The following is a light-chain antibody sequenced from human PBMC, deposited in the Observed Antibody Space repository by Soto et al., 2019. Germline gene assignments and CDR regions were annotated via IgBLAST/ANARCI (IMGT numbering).Light chain of an antibody. Sequence: EIVMTQSPATLSVSLGERATLSCRASQSVSSSLAWYQQKPGQAPRLLIYGASTRATGIPARFSGSGSGTEFTLTISSLQPGDFAVYYCHQRSNWPPLTFGGGTKVDIK. J-gene: IGKJ4*01. V-gene: IGKV3-15*01. CDR1: QSVSSS. CDR2: GAS. CDR3: HQRSNWPPLT.